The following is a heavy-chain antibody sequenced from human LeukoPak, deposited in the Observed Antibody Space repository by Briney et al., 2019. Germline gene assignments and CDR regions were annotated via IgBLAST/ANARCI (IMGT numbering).Heavy chain of an antibody. CDR3: ARVHGSWYRPGNMDYYYGMDV. CDR1: GFTFSSYA. Sequence: GGSLRLSCAASGFTFSSYAMHWVRQAPGKGLEWVAVISYDGSNKYYADSVKGRFTISRDNSKNTLYLQMNSLRAEDTAVYYCARVHGSWYRPGNMDYYYGMDVWGQGTTVTVSS. CDR2: ISYDGSNK. D-gene: IGHD6-13*01. J-gene: IGHJ6*02. V-gene: IGHV3-30-3*01.